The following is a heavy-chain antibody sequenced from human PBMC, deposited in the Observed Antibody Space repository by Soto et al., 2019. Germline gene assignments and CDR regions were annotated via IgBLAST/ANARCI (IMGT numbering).Heavy chain of an antibody. CDR1: GFTFSSYD. D-gene: IGHD4-17*01. CDR2: IGTAGDT. J-gene: IGHJ2*01. V-gene: IGHV3-13*01. CDR3: ARVYDYGGNSGGYFDL. Sequence: GGSLRLSCAASGFTFSSYDMHWVRQATGKGLEWVSAIGTAGDTYYPGSVKGRFTISRENAKNSLYLQMNSLRAGDTSVYYCARVYDYGGNSGGYFDLWGRGTLVTVSS.